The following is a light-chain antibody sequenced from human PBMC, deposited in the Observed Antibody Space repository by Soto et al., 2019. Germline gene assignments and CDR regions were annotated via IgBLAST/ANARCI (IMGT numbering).Light chain of an antibody. V-gene: IGKV1-5*03. CDR3: QQYNNWPPKT. CDR2: KAS. J-gene: IGKJ1*01. CDR1: QSISSW. Sequence: DIQMTQSPSTLSASVGDRVPITCRASQSISSWLAWYQQKPGKAPKLLIYKASSLESGVPSRFSGSGSGTEFTLTISSLQSEDFAVYYCQQYNNWPPKTFGQGTKVDIK.